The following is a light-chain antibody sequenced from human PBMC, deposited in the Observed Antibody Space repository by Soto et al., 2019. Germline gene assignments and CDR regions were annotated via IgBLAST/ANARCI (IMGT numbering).Light chain of an antibody. CDR1: QGISSY. V-gene: IGKV1-8*01. J-gene: IGKJ2*02. CDR2: AAS. Sequence: AIRMTQSPSSFSASTGDRVTITCRASQGISSYLAWYQQKPGKAPKLLIYAASTLQSGVPSTFSGSRSGTDFTLAISCLQSEDFATYYCRQYYSYPRTFGQGTKLEIK. CDR3: RQYYSYPRT.